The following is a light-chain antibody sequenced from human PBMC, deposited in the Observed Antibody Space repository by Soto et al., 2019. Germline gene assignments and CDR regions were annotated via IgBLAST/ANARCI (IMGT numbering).Light chain of an antibody. CDR2: GAS. V-gene: IGKV3-15*01. Sequence: EIVMTQSPATLSVSPGERATLSCRASQSVSSNLAWYQQKPGQAPRLLIYGASTRATGIPARFSGSGSGTEFTLHISSLQSEDRAVSYCQWYNNWPVGITFGPGTNVDIK. CDR1: QSVSSN. CDR3: QWYNNWPVGIT. J-gene: IGKJ3*01.